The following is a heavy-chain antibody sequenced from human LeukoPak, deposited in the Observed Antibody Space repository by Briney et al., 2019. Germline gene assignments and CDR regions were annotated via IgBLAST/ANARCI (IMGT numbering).Heavy chain of an antibody. Sequence: PGGSLRLSCAASGFTFSSYWMHWVRQAPGKGLVWVSRINSDGSSTSYADSVKGRFTISRDNAKNTMYLQMNSLRAEDTAVYYCARPGGADYYRGLYYFDYWGQGILVTVSS. CDR3: ARPGGADYYRGLYYFDY. CDR1: GFTFSSYW. V-gene: IGHV3-74*01. CDR2: INSDGSST. D-gene: IGHD3-10*01. J-gene: IGHJ4*02.